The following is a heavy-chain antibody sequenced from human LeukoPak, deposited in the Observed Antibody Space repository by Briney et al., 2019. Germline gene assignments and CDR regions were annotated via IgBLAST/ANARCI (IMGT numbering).Heavy chain of an antibody. V-gene: IGHV3-9*01. CDR1: GFTFDDYA. CDR3: AKGNGYYGSGSYYNG. Sequence: GGSLRLSCAASGFTFDDYAMHWVRQAPGKGLEWVSGISWNSGSIGYADSVKGRFTISRDNAKNSLYLQMNSLRAEDTALYYCAKGNGYYGSGSYYNGWGQGTLVTVSP. D-gene: IGHD3-10*01. J-gene: IGHJ4*02. CDR2: ISWNSGSI.